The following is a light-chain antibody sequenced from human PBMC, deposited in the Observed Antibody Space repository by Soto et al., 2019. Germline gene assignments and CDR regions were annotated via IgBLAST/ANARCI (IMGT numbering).Light chain of an antibody. J-gene: IGKJ5*01. CDR1: QSVSSY. CDR3: QQSNRPPTT. Sequence: EIVLTQSPATLSLSPGERATLSCRASQSVSSYLAWYQQKPGQAPRLLIYASSNRATGIPARFSGSGSGTVFTPTISSRYLADIFYYYSQQSNRPPTTFGQGTRLDIK. V-gene: IGKV3-11*01. CDR2: ASS.